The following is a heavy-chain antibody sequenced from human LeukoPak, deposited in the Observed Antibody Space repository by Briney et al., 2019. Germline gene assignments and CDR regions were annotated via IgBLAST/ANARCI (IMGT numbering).Heavy chain of an antibody. CDR2: IYSGGST. Sequence: PGGSRRLSCAASGFTVSSNYMSWVRQAPGKGLEWVSVIYSGGSTYYADSVKGRFTTSRDNSKNTLYLQMNSLRAEDTAVYYCARDMKLLGQFDYWGQGTLVTVSS. J-gene: IGHJ4*02. D-gene: IGHD1-26*01. V-gene: IGHV3-53*01. CDR1: GFTVSSNY. CDR3: ARDMKLLGQFDY.